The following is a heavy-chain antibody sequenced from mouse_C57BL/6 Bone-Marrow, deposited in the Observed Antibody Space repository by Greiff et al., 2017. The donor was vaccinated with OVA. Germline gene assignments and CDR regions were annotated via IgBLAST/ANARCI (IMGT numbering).Heavy chain of an antibody. CDR3: ARELAWFAY. CDR2: IDPSDSYT. CDR1: GYTFTSYW. J-gene: IGHJ3*01. D-gene: IGHD4-1*01. V-gene: IGHV1-69*01. Sequence: VQLQQPGAELVMPGASVKLSCKASGYTFTSYWMHWVKQRPGQGLEWIGEIDPSDSYTNYNQKFKGKSTLTVDKSSSTAYMQLSSLTSEDSAVYYCARELAWFAYWGQGTLVTDSA.